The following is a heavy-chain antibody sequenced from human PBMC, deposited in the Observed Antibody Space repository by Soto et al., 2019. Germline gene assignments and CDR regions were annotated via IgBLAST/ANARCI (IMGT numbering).Heavy chain of an antibody. CDR3: ARDPLRGTAVAGNYYYYYYGMDV. CDR1: GGSISSYY. Sequence: QVQLQESGPGLVKPSETLSLTCTVSGGSISSYYWSWIRQPPGKGLEWIGYIYYSGSTNYNPSLKSRVTISVDTSKYQFSLKLSSVTAADTAVYYCARDPLRGTAVAGNYYYYYYGMDVWGQGTTVTVSS. D-gene: IGHD6-19*01. V-gene: IGHV4-59*01. J-gene: IGHJ6*02. CDR2: IYYSGST.